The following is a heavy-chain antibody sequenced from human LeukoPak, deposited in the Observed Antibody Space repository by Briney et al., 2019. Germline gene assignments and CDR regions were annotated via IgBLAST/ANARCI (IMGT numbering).Heavy chain of an antibody. D-gene: IGHD2-2*01. CDR3: GRALRNQLLSDS. CDR1: GYTFTNYE. V-gene: IGHV1-18*01. J-gene: IGHJ4*02. CDR2: ISNNNGNT. Sequence: ASVKVSCKASGYTFTNYEITWVRQAPGQGLEWMGWISNNNGNTKYALKFQGRVTVTTDTSTSTAYMELRSLRSDDTAVYYCGRALRNQLLSDSWGQGTLVTVSS.